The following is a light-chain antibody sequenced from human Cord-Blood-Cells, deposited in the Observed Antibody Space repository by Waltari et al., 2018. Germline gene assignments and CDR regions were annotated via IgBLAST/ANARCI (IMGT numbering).Light chain of an antibody. CDR2: AAS. V-gene: IGKV1-39*01. J-gene: IGKJ4*01. Sequence: DIQMTQSPSSLSASVGDRVTITCRASQSISSYLNWYQQKPGKAPKLLIYAASSLQSGVPSRFRGSGSGTDFTLTISSLQPEDFATYYCQQSYSTPPGTFGGGTKVEIK. CDR1: QSISSY. CDR3: QQSYSTPPGT.